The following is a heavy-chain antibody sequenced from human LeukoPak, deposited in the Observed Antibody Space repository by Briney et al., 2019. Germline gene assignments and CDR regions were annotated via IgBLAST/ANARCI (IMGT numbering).Heavy chain of an antibody. Sequence: ASVKVSCKASGYTFTSYGISWVRQAPGQGLEWMGWISAYNSNTNYAQKLQGRVTMTTDTSTSTAYMELRSLRSDDTAVYYCARNRSSGWYGGGVDYWGQGTLVTVSS. J-gene: IGHJ4*02. CDR1: GYTFTSYG. CDR2: ISAYNSNT. V-gene: IGHV1-18*01. CDR3: ARNRSSGWYGGGVDY. D-gene: IGHD6-19*01.